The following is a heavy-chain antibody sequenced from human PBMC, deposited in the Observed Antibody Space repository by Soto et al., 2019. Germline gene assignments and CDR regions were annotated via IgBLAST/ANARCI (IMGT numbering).Heavy chain of an antibody. CDR1: GFTFSDYY. Sequence: GGSLRLSCAGSGFTFSDYYMSWIRQAPGKGLEWVSYISSSGNIIYYADSVKGRFTISRDNAKNSLYLQMNSLRAEDTAVYYCARDLGYYASDGYFDYWGQGTLVTVSS. CDR3: ARDLGYYASDGYFDY. D-gene: IGHD3-22*01. CDR2: ISSSGNII. V-gene: IGHV3-11*01. J-gene: IGHJ4*02.